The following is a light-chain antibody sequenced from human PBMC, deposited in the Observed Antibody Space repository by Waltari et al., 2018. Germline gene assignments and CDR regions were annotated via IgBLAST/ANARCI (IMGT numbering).Light chain of an antibody. CDR3: HVWDGSSDQGF. CDR2: DDT. Sequence: SYVLTQPPSVSVAPGQTARITCGGNNLGIKNVHWYLQKPGLAPVLVGDDDTNRPSEIPERFSGSNSGNTATLTIRRVEAGDEADYYCHVWDGSSDQGFFGPGTKVTVL. V-gene: IGLV3-21*02. J-gene: IGLJ1*01. CDR1: NLGIKN.